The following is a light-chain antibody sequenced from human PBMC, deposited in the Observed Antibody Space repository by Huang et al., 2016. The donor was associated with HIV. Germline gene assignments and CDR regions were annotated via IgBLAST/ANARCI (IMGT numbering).Light chain of an antibody. J-gene: IGKJ3*01. Sequence: EIVLTQPPGTLSLSPGERATLSCRASQSVSGSYVAWYQQKPGQAPRLLIYVASTRATGIPEVFSGSGSGTDFTLTITRLEPEDIALYYCQVYGTSPPGPFGPGATVHIK. CDR2: VAS. V-gene: IGKV3-20*01. CDR1: QSVSGSY. CDR3: QVYGTSPPGP.